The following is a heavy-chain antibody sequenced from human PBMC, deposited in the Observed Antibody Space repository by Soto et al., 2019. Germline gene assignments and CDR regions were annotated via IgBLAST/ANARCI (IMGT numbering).Heavy chain of an antibody. CDR2: IYHSGST. D-gene: IGHD6-19*01. CDR1: SGSISSSNW. Sequence: QVQLQESGPGLVKPSGTLSLTCAVSSGSISSSNWWSWVRQPPGKGLEGIGEIYHSGSTNYNPSLKSRVTISVDKSKNQFSLKLSSVTAADTAVYYCARILSGWYSVGVSRKTDYWGQGTLVTVSS. V-gene: IGHV4-4*02. CDR3: ARILSGWYSVGVSRKTDY. J-gene: IGHJ4*02.